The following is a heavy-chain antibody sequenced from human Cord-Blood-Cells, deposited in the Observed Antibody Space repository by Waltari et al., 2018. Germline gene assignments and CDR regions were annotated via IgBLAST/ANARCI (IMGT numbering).Heavy chain of an antibody. CDR3: ARKLDWYFDL. D-gene: IGHD6-6*01. V-gene: IGHV3-21*01. J-gene: IGHJ2*01. Sequence: EVQLMESGGGLVKPGGSLRLSCAASGFTFSRYSMNWVRQAPGKGLEWVSAISSSSSYIYYADSVKGRFTISRDNAKNSLYLQMNSLRAEDTAVYYCARKLDWYFDLWGRGTLVTVSS. CDR2: ISSSSSYI. CDR1: GFTFSRYS.